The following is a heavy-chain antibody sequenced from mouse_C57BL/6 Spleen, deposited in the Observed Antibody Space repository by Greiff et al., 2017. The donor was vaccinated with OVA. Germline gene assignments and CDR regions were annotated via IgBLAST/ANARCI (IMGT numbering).Heavy chain of an antibody. V-gene: IGHV14-4*01. CDR3: TYYYGRHWYCDG. Sequence: VQLQQSGAELVRPGASVKLSCTASGFNIKDDYMHWVKQRPEQGLEWIGWIDPENGDAEYASKFQGTATITADTSSNTAYLQLSSLTSEDTAVYYCTYYYGRHWYCDGWGTGTTVTVSS. CDR2: IDPENGDA. J-gene: IGHJ1*03. D-gene: IGHD1-1*01. CDR1: GFNIKDDY.